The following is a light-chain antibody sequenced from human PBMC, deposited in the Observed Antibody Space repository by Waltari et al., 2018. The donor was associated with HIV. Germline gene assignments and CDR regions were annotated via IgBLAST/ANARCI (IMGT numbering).Light chain of an antibody. CDR2: EVS. V-gene: IGLV2-8*01. Sequence: QSALTQPPSASGSPGPSVTIPCPGTRRDVGGYYFVPWDQQHPGKAPKLMIYEVSKRPSGVPDRFSGSKSGNTASLTVSGLQAEDEADYYCSSFAGTNNLVFGGGTKLTVL. CDR3: SSFAGTNNLV. CDR1: RRDVGGYYF. J-gene: IGLJ2*01.